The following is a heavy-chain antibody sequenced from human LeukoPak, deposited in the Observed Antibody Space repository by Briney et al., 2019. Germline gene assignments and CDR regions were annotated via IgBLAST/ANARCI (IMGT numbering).Heavy chain of an antibody. J-gene: IGHJ4*02. CDR1: GGSVTSTNW. CDR2: VHLDGRT. D-gene: IGHD3-3*01. Sequence: SETLSLTCGVSGGSVTSTNWWTWVRQPPGKGLEWIGEVHLDGRTNYNPSLKSRLTMSVDLSENHISLKLTSVTAADTAVYYCAREGGFYRPLDYSGQGTLVTVSS. V-gene: IGHV4-4*02. CDR3: AREGGFYRPLDY.